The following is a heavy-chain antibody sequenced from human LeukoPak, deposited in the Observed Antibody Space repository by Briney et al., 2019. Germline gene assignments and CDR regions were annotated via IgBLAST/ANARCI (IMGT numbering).Heavy chain of an antibody. J-gene: IGHJ5*02. Sequence: SVKVSCKASGGTFSSYAISCVRQAPGQGLEWMGGIIPIFDTANYAQKFQGRVTITADKSTSTAYMELSSLRSEDTAVYYCAKESDIVVVPAGNWFDPWGQGTLVTVSS. CDR1: GGTFSSYA. D-gene: IGHD2-2*01. CDR2: IIPIFDTA. CDR3: AKESDIVVVPAGNWFDP. V-gene: IGHV1-69*06.